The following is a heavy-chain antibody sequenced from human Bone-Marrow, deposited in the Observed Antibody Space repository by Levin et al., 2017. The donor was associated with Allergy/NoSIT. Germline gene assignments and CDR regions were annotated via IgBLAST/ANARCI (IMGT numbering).Heavy chain of an antibody. J-gene: IGHJ4*02. CDR1: EFTFSGYW. D-gene: IGHD5-24*01. CDR2: INEDGSEK. V-gene: IGHV3-7*01. CDR3: VRDGDNYNRAMFDY. Sequence: AGGSLRLSCIVSEFTFSGYWMTWVRQAPGKGLEWVAQINEDGSEKYHSDSLKGRFIISRDNAKNSLYLQMNSLRAEDTAVYYCVRDGDNYNRAMFDYWGQGILVIVSS.